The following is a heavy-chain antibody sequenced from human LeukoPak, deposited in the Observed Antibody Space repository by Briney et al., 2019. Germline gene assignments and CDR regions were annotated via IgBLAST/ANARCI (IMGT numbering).Heavy chain of an antibody. Sequence: SETLSLTCAVYGGSFSGYYWSWIRQPPGKGLEWIGEINHSGSTNYNPSLKSRVTISVDTSKNQFSLKLSSVTALDTAVYYCASRNTEDAFDIWGQGTMVTVSS. CDR1: GGSFSGYY. J-gene: IGHJ3*02. CDR3: ASRNTEDAFDI. V-gene: IGHV4-34*01. D-gene: IGHD2/OR15-2a*01. CDR2: INHSGST.